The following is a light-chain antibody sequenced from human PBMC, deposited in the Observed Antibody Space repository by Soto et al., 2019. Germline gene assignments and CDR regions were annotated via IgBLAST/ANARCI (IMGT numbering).Light chain of an antibody. V-gene: IGLV2-14*03. CDR1: SSDVGGYNY. CDR3: SSYTSSSTLVV. Sequence: QSALTQPASVSGSPGQSITISCTGTSSDVGGYNYVSWYQHHPGKAPKLMVYDVSNRPSGVSIRFSGSKSGNTASLTISGLQAEDEAVYYCSSYTSSSTLVVFGGGTQLTVL. CDR2: DVS. J-gene: IGLJ2*01.